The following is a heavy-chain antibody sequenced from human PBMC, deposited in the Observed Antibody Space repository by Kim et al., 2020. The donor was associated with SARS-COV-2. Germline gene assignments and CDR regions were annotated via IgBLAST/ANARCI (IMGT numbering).Heavy chain of an antibody. J-gene: IGHJ2*01. CDR1: GGSISSSSYY. V-gene: IGHV4-39*01. Sequence: ETLFLTCTVSGGSISSSSYYWGWIRQPPGKGLEWIGSIYYSGSTYYNPSLKSRVTISVDTSKNQFSLKLSSVTAADTAVYYCARRVVIHWYFDLWGRGTLVTVSS. CDR2: IYYSGST. CDR3: ARRVVIHWYFDL. D-gene: IGHD3-22*01.